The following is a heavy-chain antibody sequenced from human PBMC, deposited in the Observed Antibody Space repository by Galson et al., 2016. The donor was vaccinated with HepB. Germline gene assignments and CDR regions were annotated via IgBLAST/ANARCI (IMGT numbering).Heavy chain of an antibody. Sequence: SETLSLTCAVSGGSISRNNWWTWVRQPPGKGLEWIGEIYHGGSTNYNPSLKSRVSISVDKSKNQFSLRLTSVTAADTAVYYCASGWDIILLGDHWGQGALVTVSS. CDR1: GGSISRNNW. D-gene: IGHD2-8*01. CDR2: IYHGGST. J-gene: IGHJ4*02. CDR3: ASGWDIILLGDH. V-gene: IGHV4-4*02.